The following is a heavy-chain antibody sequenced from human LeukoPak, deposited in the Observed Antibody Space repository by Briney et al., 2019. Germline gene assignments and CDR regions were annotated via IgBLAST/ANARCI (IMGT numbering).Heavy chain of an antibody. D-gene: IGHD2-2*01. V-gene: IGHV4-34*01. CDR2: INHSGST. Sequence: RASETLSLTCAVYGGSFSGYYWSWIRQPPGKGLEWIGEINHSGSTNYNPSLKSRVTMSVDTSKNQFSLKLSSVTAADTAVYYCASWVPAAPYWGQGTLVTVSS. CDR3: ASWVPAAPY. J-gene: IGHJ4*02. CDR1: GGSFSGYY.